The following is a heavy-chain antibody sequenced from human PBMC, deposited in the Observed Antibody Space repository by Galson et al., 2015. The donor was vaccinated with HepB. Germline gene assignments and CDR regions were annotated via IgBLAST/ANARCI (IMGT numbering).Heavy chain of an antibody. CDR3: ARGVVVPAAILPYYYYYYGMDV. CDR2: ISSSSSYI. CDR1: GFTFSSYS. Sequence: SLRLSCAASGFTFSSYSMNWVRQAPGKGLEWVSSISSSSSYIYYADSVKGRFTISRDNAKNSLYLQMNSLRAEDTAVYYCARGVVVPAAILPYYYYYYGMDVWGQGTTVTASS. J-gene: IGHJ6*02. V-gene: IGHV3-21*01. D-gene: IGHD2-2*01.